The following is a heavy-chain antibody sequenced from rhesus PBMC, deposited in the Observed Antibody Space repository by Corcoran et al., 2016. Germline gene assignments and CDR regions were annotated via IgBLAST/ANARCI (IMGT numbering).Heavy chain of an antibody. J-gene: IGHJ4*01. Sequence: EVQLVESGGGLVQPGGSLRLSCAASGFTFSNVWMNWVRQAPGKGLEGVARIKRKDDGGTAEDAPSVNGRFTSSSDDSKNTLYLQMNSLKTEDTAVDYCTSRPPYFDYWGQGVLVTVSS. CDR2: IKRKDDGGTA. CDR1: GFTFSNVW. CDR3: TSRPPYFDY. V-gene: IGHV3-30*01.